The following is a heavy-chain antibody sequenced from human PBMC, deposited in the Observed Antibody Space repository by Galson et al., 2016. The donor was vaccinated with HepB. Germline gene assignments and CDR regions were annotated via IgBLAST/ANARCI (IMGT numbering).Heavy chain of an antibody. V-gene: IGHV3-30-3*01. J-gene: IGHJ4*02. Sequence: SLRLSCAAFGFSFSNYALHWVRQAPGKGLDWLAVISSDGGNIYYADSVKGRFTISRDIYKNTLYLEMNSLRDEDTAMYYCARVNGNYAAYYLDYWGQGTLVTVSS. D-gene: IGHD1-7*01. CDR3: ARVNGNYAAYYLDY. CDR2: ISSDGGNI. CDR1: GFSFSNYA.